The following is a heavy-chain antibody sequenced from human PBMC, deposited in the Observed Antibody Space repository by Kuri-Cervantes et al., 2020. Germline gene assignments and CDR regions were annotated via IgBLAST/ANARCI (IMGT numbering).Heavy chain of an antibody. CDR2: ITSTSSYI. Sequence: GESLKISCAASGFTFSDYYMSWIRQAPGKGLEWVSSITSTSSYIYYADSVEGRFTISRDNAKNSLYLQMNSLRAEDTAVYYCAIASRDIASPGWGQGTLVTVSS. CDR3: AIASRDIASPG. V-gene: IGHV3-11*06. CDR1: GFTFSDYY. J-gene: IGHJ4*02. D-gene: IGHD5-12*01.